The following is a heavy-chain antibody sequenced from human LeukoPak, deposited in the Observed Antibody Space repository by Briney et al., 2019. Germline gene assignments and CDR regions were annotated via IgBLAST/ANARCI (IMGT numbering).Heavy chain of an antibody. CDR2: ISGSGGST. J-gene: IGHJ4*02. CDR3: VSIVVVTHYYGY. Sequence: GGSLRLSCAASGFTFSSYAMSWVRQAPGKGLEWVSAISGSGGSTYYADSVKGRFTISRDNSKNTLYLQMNSLRAEDTAVYYCVSIVVVTHYYGYWGQGTLVTVSS. D-gene: IGHD2-21*02. V-gene: IGHV3-23*01. CDR1: GFTFSSYA.